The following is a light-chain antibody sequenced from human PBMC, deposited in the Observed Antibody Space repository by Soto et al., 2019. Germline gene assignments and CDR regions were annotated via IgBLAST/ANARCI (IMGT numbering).Light chain of an antibody. CDR1: RSVTSY. V-gene: IGKV3-11*01. CDR3: QQRSNWPSIT. Sequence: EIVLSQSPATLSLSPGERATLSCRAGRSVTSYLAWYQQRPGQAPRLLIYDASNRATGIPARFSGSGSGTDFTLTISSLEPEDFAVYYCQQRSNWPSITFGQGTRLEIK. J-gene: IGKJ5*01. CDR2: DAS.